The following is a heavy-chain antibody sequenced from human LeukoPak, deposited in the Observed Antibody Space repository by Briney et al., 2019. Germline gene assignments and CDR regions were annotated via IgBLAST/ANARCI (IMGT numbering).Heavy chain of an antibody. J-gene: IGHJ4*02. CDR3: GRVRFGVVIMSHFFWDY. D-gene: IGHD3-3*01. V-gene: IGHV3-21*01. CDR1: GFTFSSYS. Sequence: GGSLRLSCAASGFTFSSYSMNWVRQAPGKGLEWVSSISSSSSYIYYADSVKGRFTISRDNAKNSLYLQMNSLRAEDTAVDYCGRVRFGVVIMSHFFWDYWGQGPLVTVSS. CDR2: ISSSSSYI.